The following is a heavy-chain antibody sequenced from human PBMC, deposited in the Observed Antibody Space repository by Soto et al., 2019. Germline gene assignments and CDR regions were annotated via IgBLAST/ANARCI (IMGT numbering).Heavy chain of an antibody. Sequence: GASVKVSCKASGYTFTSYAMHWVRQAPGQRLEWMGWINAGNGNTKYSQKFQGRVTITADKSTSTAYMELSSLRSEDTAVYYCARTAARPHRMDVWGKGTTVTVSS. J-gene: IGHJ6*04. V-gene: IGHV1-3*01. CDR2: INAGNGNT. D-gene: IGHD6-6*01. CDR3: ARTAARPHRMDV. CDR1: GYTFTSYA.